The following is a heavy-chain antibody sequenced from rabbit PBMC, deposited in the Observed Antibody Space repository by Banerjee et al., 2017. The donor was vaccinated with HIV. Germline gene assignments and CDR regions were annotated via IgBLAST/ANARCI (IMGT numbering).Heavy chain of an antibody. CDR3: VREAGYGGYGDANL. Sequence: QSLEESGGDLVKPEGSLTLTCTASGFSFSNKAVMCWVRQAPGKGLEWIACINAVTGKAVYATWAKGRITFSKTSSTTVTLQMTSLTAADTATYFCVREAGYGGYGDANLWGPGTLVTVS. CDR2: INAVTGKA. J-gene: IGHJ4*01. D-gene: IGHD5-1*01. V-gene: IGHV1S40*01. CDR1: GFSFSNKAV.